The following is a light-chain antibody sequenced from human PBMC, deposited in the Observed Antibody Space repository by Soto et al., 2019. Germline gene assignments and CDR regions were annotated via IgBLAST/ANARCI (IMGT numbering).Light chain of an antibody. CDR2: GAS. Sequence: EIVMTQSPATLSVSPGERATLSCGASQSVGTHLAWYQQKPGQAPRLLLYGASTRATCIPARFSGSGSGTEFTLTISSLQSEDFAVYCCQQYNNWPRTFGHGTKVEIK. CDR3: QQYNNWPRT. V-gene: IGKV3-15*01. J-gene: IGKJ1*01. CDR1: QSVGTH.